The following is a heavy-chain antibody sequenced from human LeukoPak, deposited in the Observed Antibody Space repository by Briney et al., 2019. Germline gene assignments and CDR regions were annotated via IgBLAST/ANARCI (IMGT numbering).Heavy chain of an antibody. CDR1: GFTFGTNW. D-gene: IGHD1-26*01. CDR3: ARDLSGSLDY. Sequence: GGSLRLSCAASGFTFGTNWMHWVRQAPGKGLVWVSLINSDGSSTRYADSVEGRFTISRDNAKNTLYLQMNSLRAEDTAVYYCARDLSGSLDYWGQGTLVTVSS. V-gene: IGHV3-74*01. CDR2: INSDGSST. J-gene: IGHJ4*02.